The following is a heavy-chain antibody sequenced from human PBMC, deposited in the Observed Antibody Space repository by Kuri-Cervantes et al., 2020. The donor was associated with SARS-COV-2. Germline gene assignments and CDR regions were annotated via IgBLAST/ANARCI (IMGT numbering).Heavy chain of an antibody. CDR2: IRYDGSNK. Sequence: GESLKISCAASGFTFSSYGMHWVRQAPGKGLEWVAFIRYDGSNKYYADSVKGRFTISRDNSKNTLYLQMNSLRAEDTAVYYCAKGSGYYYDSSGYYSFDYWGQGTLVTVSS. D-gene: IGHD3-22*01. J-gene: IGHJ4*02. V-gene: IGHV3-30*02. CDR3: AKGSGYYYDSSGYYSFDY. CDR1: GFTFSSYG.